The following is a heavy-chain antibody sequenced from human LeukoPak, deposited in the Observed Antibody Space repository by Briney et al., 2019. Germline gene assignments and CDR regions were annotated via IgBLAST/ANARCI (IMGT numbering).Heavy chain of an antibody. D-gene: IGHD3-10*01. CDR3: ARDRPYGSGRERYFDY. V-gene: IGHV3-48*03. Sequence: PGGSLRLSCAASGFTFSSYEMNWVRQAPGKGLEWVSYISSSGSTIYYADSVKGRFTISRDKAKNSLYLQMNSLRAEDTAVYYCARDRPYGSGRERYFDYWGQGTLVTVSS. CDR2: ISSSGSTI. CDR1: GFTFSSYE. J-gene: IGHJ4*02.